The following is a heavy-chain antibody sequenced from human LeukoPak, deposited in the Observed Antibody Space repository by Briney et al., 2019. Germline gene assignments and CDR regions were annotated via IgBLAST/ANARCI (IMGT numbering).Heavy chain of an antibody. J-gene: IGHJ4*02. CDR1: GYSLSSGYY. Sequence: SETLSLTCAVSGYSLSSGYYWGWIRPPPGKGLEWIGSIYHSGSTYYNPSLKSRVTISVDTSKNQFSLKLSSVTAADTAVYYCARGGYDILTGFDYWGQGTLVTVSS. CDR2: IYHSGST. D-gene: IGHD3-9*01. V-gene: IGHV4-38-2*01. CDR3: ARGGYDILTGFDY.